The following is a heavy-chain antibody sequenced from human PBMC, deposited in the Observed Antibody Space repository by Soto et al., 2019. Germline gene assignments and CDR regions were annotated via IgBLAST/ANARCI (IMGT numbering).Heavy chain of an antibody. CDR3: AREYYYTMDV. J-gene: IGHJ6*02. Sequence: QVQLVESGGGLVRPGGSLRLSCEASGFTFMDYYMTWFRQAPGKGLEWLSYIDSSTKYTNYADSVKSRFTISRDNAKNSLYLQMNSLRVDDTAVYYCAREYYYTMDVWGQGTMVTVSS. CDR1: GFTFMDYY. CDR2: IDSSTKYT. V-gene: IGHV3-11*05.